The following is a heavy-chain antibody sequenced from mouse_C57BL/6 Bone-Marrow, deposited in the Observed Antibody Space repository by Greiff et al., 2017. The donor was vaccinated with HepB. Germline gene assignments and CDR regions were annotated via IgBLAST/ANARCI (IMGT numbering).Heavy chain of an antibody. Sequence: VQLQQSDAELVKPGASVKISCKVSGYTFTDHTIHWMKQRPEQGLEWIGYIYPRDGSTKYNEKFKGKATLTADKSSSTAYMQLNRLTSEDSAVYFCARGAYYGSSWFAYWGQGTLVTVSA. V-gene: IGHV1-78*01. CDR2: IYPRDGST. CDR3: ARGAYYGSSWFAY. CDR1: GYTFTDHT. J-gene: IGHJ3*01. D-gene: IGHD1-1*01.